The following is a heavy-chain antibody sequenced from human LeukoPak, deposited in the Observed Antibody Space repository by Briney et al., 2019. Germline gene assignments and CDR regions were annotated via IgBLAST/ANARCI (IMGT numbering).Heavy chain of an antibody. CDR2: INQDGSNK. CDR1: GFPFSSYC. V-gene: IGHV3-7*04. D-gene: IGHD5-24*01. CDR3: TRVGYIDEGIDY. J-gene: IGHJ4*02. Sequence: PGGSLRLSCVASGFPFSSYCRTGRRQAQGKGLEWVANINQDGSNKSYVDCVKGRFPISRDTAKNSLYLQMNSLRAEDTAIYYCTRVGYIDEGIDYWGQGTLVTVSS.